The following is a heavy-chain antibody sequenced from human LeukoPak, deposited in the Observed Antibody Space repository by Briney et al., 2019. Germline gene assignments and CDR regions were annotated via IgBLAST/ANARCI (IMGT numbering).Heavy chain of an antibody. V-gene: IGHV4-31*11. CDR1: GGSISSGGYY. CDR3: ARGRGQQLVLLVDWFDP. D-gene: IGHD6-13*01. CDR2: IGYSGST. J-gene: IGHJ5*02. Sequence: SQTLSLTCAVSGGSISSGGYYWSWIRQHPGKGLEWIGYIGYSGSTYYSPSLRSRVTISVDTSKNQFSLKLSSVTAADTAVYYCARGRGQQLVLLVDWFDPWGQGNLVTVSS.